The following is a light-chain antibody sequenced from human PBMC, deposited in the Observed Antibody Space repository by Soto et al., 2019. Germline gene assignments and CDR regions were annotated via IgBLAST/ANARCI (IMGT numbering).Light chain of an antibody. CDR1: QSIGTY. J-gene: IGKJ2*01. Sequence: DIQMTQSPSSLAASVGDRVTITCRASQSIGTYLNWYQQKIGTAPKLLIYAASSLQSGVPSRFSGSGSGTDSTLTISSMQSIDFVTYFYQHSLLTPYIFGQGTNVEIK. CDR3: QHSLLTPYI. V-gene: IGKV1-39*01. CDR2: AAS.